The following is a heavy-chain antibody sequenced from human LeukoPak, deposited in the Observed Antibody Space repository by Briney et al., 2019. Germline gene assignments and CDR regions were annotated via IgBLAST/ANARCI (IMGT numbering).Heavy chain of an antibody. CDR3: ANRGRYYFDY. CDR2: ISYDGSNK. D-gene: IGHD3-16*01. V-gene: IGHV3-30*04. Sequence: GGSLRLSCAASGFTFSSYAMHWVRQAPGKGLEWVAVISYDGSNKYYADSVKGRFTISRANSKNTLYLQMNSLRAEDTAVYYCANRGRYYFDYWGQGTLVTVSS. J-gene: IGHJ4*02. CDR1: GFTFSSYA.